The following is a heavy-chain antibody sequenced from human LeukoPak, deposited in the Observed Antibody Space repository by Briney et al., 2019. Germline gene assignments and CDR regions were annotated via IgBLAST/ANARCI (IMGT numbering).Heavy chain of an antibody. Sequence: PAVSRRLSCAASGFTFNHYAMTWVRQAPGKGLEWVSSINELGHTFYGDYVRGRFTISRDDSKNTVFLQMNSLRGDDTAEYFCVRDHGSQHSGTWYVFDYWGRGTLVTVSS. D-gene: IGHD6-13*01. CDR2: INELGHT. CDR1: GFTFNHYA. V-gene: IGHV3-23*01. CDR3: VRDHGSQHSGTWYVFDY. J-gene: IGHJ4*02.